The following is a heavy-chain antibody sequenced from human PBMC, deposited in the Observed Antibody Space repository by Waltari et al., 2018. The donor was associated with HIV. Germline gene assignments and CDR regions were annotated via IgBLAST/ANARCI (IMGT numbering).Heavy chain of an antibody. J-gene: IGHJ4*02. D-gene: IGHD2-15*01. CDR1: GGSFSGYY. Sequence: QVQLQQWGAGLLKPSETLSLTCAVYGGSFSGYYWSWIRQPLGKGLEWIGEINHSGSTNYNPSLKSRVTISVDTSKNQFSLKLSSVTAADTAVYYCARGASKRYCSGGSCYSVTYFDYWGQGTLVTVSS. V-gene: IGHV4-34*01. CDR2: INHSGST. CDR3: ARGASKRYCSGGSCYSVTYFDY.